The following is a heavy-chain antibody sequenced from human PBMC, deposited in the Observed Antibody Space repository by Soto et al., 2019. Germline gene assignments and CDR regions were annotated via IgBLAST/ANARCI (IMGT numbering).Heavy chain of an antibody. CDR3: ARGFDSSGYYSRYNWFDP. J-gene: IGHJ5*02. Sequence: PSQTLSLTCAISGDSVSSNSAAWNWIRQSPSRGLEWLGRTYYRSKWYNDYAVSVKSRITINPDTSKNQFSLQLNSVTPEDTAVYYCARGFDSSGYYSRYNWFDPWGQGTLVTVSS. CDR2: TYYRSKWYN. D-gene: IGHD3-22*01. V-gene: IGHV6-1*01. CDR1: GDSVSSNSAA.